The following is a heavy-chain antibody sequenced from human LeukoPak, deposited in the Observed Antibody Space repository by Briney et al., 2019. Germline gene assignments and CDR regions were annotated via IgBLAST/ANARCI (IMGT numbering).Heavy chain of an antibody. CDR3: ARGGKIVVVPAAKTYYYYYMDV. CDR1: GGSFSGYY. CDR2: INHSGST. Sequence: KPSETLSLTCAVYGGSFSGYYWSWIRQPPGKGLEWIGEINHSGSTNYNPSLKSRVTISVDTSKNQFSLKLSSVTAADTAVYYCARGGKIVVVPAAKTYYYYYMDVWGKGTTVTVSS. D-gene: IGHD2-2*01. V-gene: IGHV4-34*01. J-gene: IGHJ6*03.